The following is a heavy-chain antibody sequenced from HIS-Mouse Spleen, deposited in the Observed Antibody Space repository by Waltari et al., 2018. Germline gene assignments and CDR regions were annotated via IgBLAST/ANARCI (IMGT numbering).Heavy chain of an antibody. CDR2: ISYDGSNK. J-gene: IGHJ4*02. CDR1: GFTFSSYG. D-gene: IGHD5-12*01. Sequence: QVQLVESGGGVVQPGRSLRLSCAASGFTFSSYGMHWVRQAPGKGLEWVAVISYDGSNKYYADSVKGRFTISRDNSKNTLYLQMNSLRAEDTAVYYCAKERATVIDYWGQGTLVTVSS. CDR3: AKERATVIDY. V-gene: IGHV3-30*18.